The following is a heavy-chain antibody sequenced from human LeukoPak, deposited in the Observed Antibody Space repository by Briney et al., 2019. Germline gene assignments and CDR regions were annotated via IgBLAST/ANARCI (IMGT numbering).Heavy chain of an antibody. J-gene: IGHJ6*02. Sequence: GGSLRPSCAASGFTFSSYAMSWVRQAPGKGLEWVAVISYDGSNKYYADSVKGRFTISRDNSKNTLYLQMNSLRAEDTAVYYCAKGLVDTSENGMDVWGQGTTVTVSS. D-gene: IGHD5-18*01. CDR2: ISYDGSNK. CDR3: AKGLVDTSENGMDV. V-gene: IGHV3-30*18. CDR1: GFTFSSYA.